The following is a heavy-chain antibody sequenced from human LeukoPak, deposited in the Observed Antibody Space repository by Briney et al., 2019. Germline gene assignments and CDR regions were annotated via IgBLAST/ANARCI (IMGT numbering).Heavy chain of an antibody. CDR2: INHSGST. CDR1: GGSFSGYY. V-gene: IGHV4-34*01. Sequence: PSETLSLTCAVYGGSFSGYYWSWIRQPPGKGLEWTGEINHSGSTNYNPSLKSRVTISVDTSKKQFSLKLSSVTAADTAMYYCASPWGYGSGIWGQGTLVTVSS. D-gene: IGHD3-10*01. CDR3: ASPWGYGSGI. J-gene: IGHJ4*02.